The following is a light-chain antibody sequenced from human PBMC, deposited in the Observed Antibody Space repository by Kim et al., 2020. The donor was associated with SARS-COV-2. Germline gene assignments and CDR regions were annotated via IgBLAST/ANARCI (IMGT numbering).Light chain of an antibody. CDR1: SSNIGGYY. CDR2: GNN. Sequence: QSVLTQPPSASGTPGQRVTISCSGSSSNIGGYYVYWYQQLPGAAPKLLIYGNNQRPSGVPDRFSGSKSGTSASLAISGLRSEDEADYYCAAWDDSLSGNYVFGTGTKVTVL. J-gene: IGLJ1*01. CDR3: AAWDDSLSGNYV. V-gene: IGLV1-47*02.